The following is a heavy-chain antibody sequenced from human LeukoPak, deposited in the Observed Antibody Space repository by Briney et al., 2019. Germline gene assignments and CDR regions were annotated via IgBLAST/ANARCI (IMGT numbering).Heavy chain of an antibody. D-gene: IGHD1-26*01. CDR3: ARDPSYYTGSGFDI. V-gene: IGHV3-30-3*01. CDR1: GFTFSSYA. Sequence: PGGSLRLSCAASGFTFSSYAMHWVRQAPGKGLEWVAVISYDGSNKYYADSVKGRFTFSRDNSKNTLYVQMNSLRVEDTAIYYCARDPSYYTGSGFDIWGQGTMVSVSS. CDR2: ISYDGSNK. J-gene: IGHJ3*02.